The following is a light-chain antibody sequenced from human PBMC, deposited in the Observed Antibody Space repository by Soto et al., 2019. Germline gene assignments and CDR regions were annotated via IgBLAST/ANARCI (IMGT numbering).Light chain of an antibody. V-gene: IGKV3-20*01. Sequence: EIVLTQSPGTLSLSPGERATLSFRPSQSVSSSYLAWYQQKPGQAPRLLIYGASSRATGIPDRFSGSGSGTDFTLTISRLEPEDFAVYYCQQYGSSPLTFGGGTKVDIK. CDR2: GAS. J-gene: IGKJ4*01. CDR3: QQYGSSPLT. CDR1: QSVSSSY.